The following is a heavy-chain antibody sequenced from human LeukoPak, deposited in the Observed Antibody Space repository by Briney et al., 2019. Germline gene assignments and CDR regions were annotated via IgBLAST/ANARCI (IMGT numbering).Heavy chain of an antibody. Sequence: PSETLSLTCAVSGGSINNVVYYWGWIRQPPGKGLGWIGYIYQTGTTYYNPSFESRVTISADTSNNQVSLKMNAVTAADTAVYYCARRRGSSSGGPFDYWGRGTLVIVSS. CDR3: ARRRGSSSGGPFDY. D-gene: IGHD6-25*01. J-gene: IGHJ4*02. CDR2: IYQTGTT. CDR1: GGSINNVVYY. V-gene: IGHV4-39*01.